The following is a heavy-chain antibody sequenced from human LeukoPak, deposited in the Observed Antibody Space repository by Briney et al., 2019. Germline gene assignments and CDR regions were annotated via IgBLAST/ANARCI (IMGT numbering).Heavy chain of an antibody. Sequence: PSETLSLTCTVSGGSISSSSYYWGWIRQPPGKGPEWIGSIYYSGSTYYNPSLKSRVTISVDTSKNQFSLKLSSVTAADTAVYYCARQGVAALFDYWGQGTLVTVSS. CDR3: ARQGVAALFDY. D-gene: IGHD6-19*01. V-gene: IGHV4-39*01. CDR1: GGSISSSSYY. J-gene: IGHJ4*02. CDR2: IYYSGST.